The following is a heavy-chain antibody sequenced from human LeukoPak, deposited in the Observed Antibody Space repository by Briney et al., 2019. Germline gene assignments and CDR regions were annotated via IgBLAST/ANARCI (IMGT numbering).Heavy chain of an antibody. D-gene: IGHD2-15*01. CDR1: GFTFSSYL. Sequence: GGSLRLSCVVSGFTFSSYLATWGRQARGKVLGRVANIGPDGSHHYYVASVKGRFTISKDNAKNSLYLQLNSLRAEDTAVYDCARDGGRREDYWGQGDLFTVSS. CDR3: ARDGGRREDY. CDR2: IGPDGSHH. J-gene: IGHJ4*02. V-gene: IGHV3-7*01.